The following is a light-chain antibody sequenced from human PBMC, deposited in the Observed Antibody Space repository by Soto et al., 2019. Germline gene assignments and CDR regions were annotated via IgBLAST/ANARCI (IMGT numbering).Light chain of an antibody. CDR1: QSITTW. CDR3: QQSYSAS. J-gene: IGKJ4*01. Sequence: DIEMMESPSTLSASVGERVTITCRASQSITTWLAWYQQKPGKAAQLLISAASSLQSGVPSSFSGSGSGTDFTLTISSLLPEDFATYYCQQSYSASFGGGTKVDIK. V-gene: IGKV1-39*01. CDR2: AAS.